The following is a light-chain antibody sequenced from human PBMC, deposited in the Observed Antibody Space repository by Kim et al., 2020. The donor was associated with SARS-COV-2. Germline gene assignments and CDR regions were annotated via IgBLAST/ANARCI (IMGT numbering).Light chain of an antibody. V-gene: IGLV4-69*01. CDR3: QTWGTGIVV. Sequence: ASVKLTCTLSSGHSNYAIAWHQQQPEKGPRYVMKLNSDGSHRKGDGIPDRFSGSSSGAGRYLTISSLQSGDEADYYCQTWGTGIVVFGGGTQLTV. J-gene: IGLJ2*01. CDR2: LNSDGSH. CDR1: SGHSNYA.